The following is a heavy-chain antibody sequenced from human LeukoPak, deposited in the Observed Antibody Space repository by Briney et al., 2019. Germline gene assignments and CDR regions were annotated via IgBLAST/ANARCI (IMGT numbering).Heavy chain of an antibody. V-gene: IGHV3-30*02. J-gene: IGHJ6*03. Sequence: GGSLRLSCAASGFTFSSYGMHWVRQAPGKGLEWVAFIRFDGSNKYYADSVKGRFTISRDNSKNTLYLQMNSLRAKDTAVYYCAKDTVKVTTIRRVPHYMDVWGKGTTVTISS. CDR3: AKDTVKVTTIRRVPHYMDV. CDR2: IRFDGSNK. D-gene: IGHD5-12*01. CDR1: GFTFSSYG.